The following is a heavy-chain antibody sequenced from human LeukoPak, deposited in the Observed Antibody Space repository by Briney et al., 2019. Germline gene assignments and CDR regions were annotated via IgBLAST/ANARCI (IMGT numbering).Heavy chain of an antibody. J-gene: IGHJ4*02. CDR3: ARRSLRRIMELPFDY. Sequence: SETLSLTCTVSGGSISSSSYYWGWIRQPPGKGLEWIGSIYYSGSTYYNPSLKSRVTISVDTSKNQFSLKLSSVTAADTAVYYCARRSLRRIMELPFDYWGQGTLVTVSS. CDR1: GGSISSSSYY. CDR2: IYYSGST. D-gene: IGHD1-7*01. V-gene: IGHV4-39*01.